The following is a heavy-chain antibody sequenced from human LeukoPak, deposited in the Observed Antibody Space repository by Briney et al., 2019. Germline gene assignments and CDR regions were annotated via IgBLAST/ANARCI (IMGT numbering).Heavy chain of an antibody. D-gene: IGHD3-3*01. Sequence: EGSLRLSCAASGFTFSSYGMHWVRQAPGKGLEWVAFIRYDGSNKYYADSVKGRFTISRDNSKNTLYLQMNSLRAEDTAVYYCAKGVEGYYDFWSGYYYWGQGTLVTVSS. CDR2: IRYDGSNK. CDR1: GFTFSSYG. CDR3: AKGVEGYYDFWSGYYY. J-gene: IGHJ4*02. V-gene: IGHV3-30*02.